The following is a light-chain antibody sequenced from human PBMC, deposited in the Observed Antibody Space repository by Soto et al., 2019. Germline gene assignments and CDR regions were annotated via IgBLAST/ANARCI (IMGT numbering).Light chain of an antibody. Sequence: DIVLTQSPATLSLSPGERATLSCRASQSVSNYLAWYQQKPGQAPRLLIYDASNRAPGIPARFSGSGSGADFSLTISSLEPEEFAVYYCQQRKSRLTFGGGTKVEIK. CDR2: DAS. CDR3: QQRKSRLT. J-gene: IGKJ4*01. V-gene: IGKV3-11*01. CDR1: QSVSNY.